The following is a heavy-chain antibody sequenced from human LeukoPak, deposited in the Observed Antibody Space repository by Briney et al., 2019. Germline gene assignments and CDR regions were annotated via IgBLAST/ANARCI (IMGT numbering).Heavy chain of an antibody. J-gene: IGHJ4*02. D-gene: IGHD3-9*01. CDR2: ITGSGDTT. V-gene: IGHV3-23*01. CDR3: AKWGDYDILTGYYASDF. CDR1: GFIFRNYA. Sequence: GGSLRLSCAASGFIFRNYAMSWVRQAPGKGLEWVSAITGSGDTTYYADSVKGRFTISRDNSKNTLYVEMNTLRAEDTAVYYCAKWGDYDILTGYYASDFWGQGTLVTVSS.